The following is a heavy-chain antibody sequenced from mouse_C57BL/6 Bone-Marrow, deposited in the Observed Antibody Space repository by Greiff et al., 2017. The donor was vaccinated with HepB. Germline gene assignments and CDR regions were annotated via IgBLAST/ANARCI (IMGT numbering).Heavy chain of an antibody. J-gene: IGHJ4*01. Sequence: QVQLKESGAELVRPGTSVKLSCKASGYTFTSYWMHWVKQRPGQGLEWVGVIDPSDSYTNYNQKFKGKATLTVDTSSSTAYMQLSSLTSEDSAVYYCARGLRAAMDYWGQGTSVTVSS. CDR1: GYTFTSYW. D-gene: IGHD1-1*01. V-gene: IGHV1-59*01. CDR3: ARGLRAAMDY. CDR2: IDPSDSYT.